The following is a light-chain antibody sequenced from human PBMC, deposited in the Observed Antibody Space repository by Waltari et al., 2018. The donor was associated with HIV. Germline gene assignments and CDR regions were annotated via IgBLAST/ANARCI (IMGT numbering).Light chain of an antibody. CDR3: QQYNKWPVT. CDR1: QSIGTN. CDR2: GSS. Sequence: EITMTQSLVPLSVSPGEGVTLTCRASQSIGTNLAWYQHKPGQSPRLLIYGSSTRATDVPARFTGSGSGTEFTLTISRLQFDDCAIYTCQQYNKWPVTFGGGTKVEIK. V-gene: IGKV3D-15*01. J-gene: IGKJ4*01.